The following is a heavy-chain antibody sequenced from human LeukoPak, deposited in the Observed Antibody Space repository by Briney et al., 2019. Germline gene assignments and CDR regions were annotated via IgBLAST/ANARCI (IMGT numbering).Heavy chain of an antibody. Sequence: SETLSLTCTVSGGSISSYYWSWIRQPPGKGLEWMGYIYYTGSTNYNPSLKSRVTISVDTSKNQFSLKLSSVTTADTAMYYCARDRDYYGSGSSCWFDPWGQGTLVTVSS. V-gene: IGHV4-59*01. CDR1: GGSISSYY. CDR2: IYYTGST. CDR3: ARDRDYYGSGSSCWFDP. D-gene: IGHD3-10*01. J-gene: IGHJ5*02.